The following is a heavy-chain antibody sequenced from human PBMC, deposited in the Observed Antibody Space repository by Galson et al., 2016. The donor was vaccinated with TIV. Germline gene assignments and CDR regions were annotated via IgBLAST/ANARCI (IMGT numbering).Heavy chain of an antibody. CDR3: VRGYYSSWYPNWFDP. D-gene: IGHD6-13*01. CDR2: FHHGWNT. Sequence: LSLPCPVSGYSISSGYYWGWIRQPPGKGLEWIGNFHHGWNTNYKPSLKSRVTIAVDTSKNQFSLKLSHVTAADTAVYYCVRGYYSSWYPNWFDPGGQGTLVIVSS. CDR1: GYSISSGYY. V-gene: IGHV4-38-2*02. J-gene: IGHJ5*02.